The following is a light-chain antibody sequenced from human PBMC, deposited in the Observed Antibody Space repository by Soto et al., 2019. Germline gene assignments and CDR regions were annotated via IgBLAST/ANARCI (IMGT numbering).Light chain of an antibody. CDR2: DVS. CDR3: QQRSNWPLT. J-gene: IGKJ4*01. V-gene: IGKV3-11*01. Sequence: EIVLTQCPPTVSFAPWERSTLSFMASPTARSYLAWYQQKPGQAPRLLIYDVSNRATGVPARFSGSGSETDFSLTISSLEPEDFAVYYCQQRSNWPLTFGGGTKVDIK. CDR1: PTARSY.